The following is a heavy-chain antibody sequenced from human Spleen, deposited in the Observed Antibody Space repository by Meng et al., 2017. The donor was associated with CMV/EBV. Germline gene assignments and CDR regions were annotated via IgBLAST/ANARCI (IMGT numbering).Heavy chain of an antibody. J-gene: IGHJ6*02. Sequence: GESLKISCTASGFTFSSYEMNWVRQAPGKGLEWISYISTGGSSIYYADSVKGRFTISRDNAKNSLYLQMNSLRDEDTAVYYCATTGPQRSSRRPIWGQGTTVTVSS. CDR2: ISTGGSSI. CDR3: ATTGPQRSSRRPI. D-gene: IGHD6-13*01. V-gene: IGHV3-48*03. CDR1: GFTFSSYE.